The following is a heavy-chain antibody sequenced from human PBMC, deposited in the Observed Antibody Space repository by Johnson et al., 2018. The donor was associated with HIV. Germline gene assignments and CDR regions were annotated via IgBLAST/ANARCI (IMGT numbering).Heavy chain of an antibody. CDR2: IWYDCSNK. V-gene: IGHV3-33*06. CDR1: AFTFSRYG. Sequence: QVQLAEPGGGVVQPARSLRLSCAASAFTFSRYGMHRVRQAPGKGLEWVAVIWYDCSNKHYADSVKGRFTISRDNSKNTLYLQMNSLRAEDTAMYYCAKDFGYPRPRDAFDIWGQGTIVTVSS. D-gene: IGHD5-12*01. J-gene: IGHJ3*02. CDR3: AKDFGYPRPRDAFDI.